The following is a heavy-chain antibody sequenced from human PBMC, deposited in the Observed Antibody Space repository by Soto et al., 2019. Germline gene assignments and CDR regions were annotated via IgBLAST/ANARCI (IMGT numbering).Heavy chain of an antibody. V-gene: IGHV4-4*02. CDR2: IYYSGST. Sequence: SETLSLTCAVSGGSISSSNWWSWVRQPPGKGLEWIGYIYYSGSTYYNPSLKSRVTISVDTSKNQFSLKLSSVTAADTAVYYCARGPGYCSGGSCVDYWGQGTLVTVSS. CDR1: GGSISSSNW. CDR3: ARGPGYCSGGSCVDY. J-gene: IGHJ4*02. D-gene: IGHD2-15*01.